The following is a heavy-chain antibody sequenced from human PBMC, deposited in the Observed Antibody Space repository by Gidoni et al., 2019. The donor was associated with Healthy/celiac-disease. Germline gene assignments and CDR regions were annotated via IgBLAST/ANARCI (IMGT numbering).Heavy chain of an antibody. CDR3: ARAQGYSDTLYYFDY. CDR1: GCTFRCYS. D-gene: IGHD1-26*01. V-gene: IGHV3-21*01. CDR2: ISSSSSYI. Sequence: EVQLVESGGGLVKPGGSLRLSCAASGCTFRCYSMHWVRPAPGKGVEWVSSISSSSSYIYYADSVKGRFTISRDNAKNSLYLQMNSLIAEDTAVYYCARAQGYSDTLYYFDYWGQGTLVTVSS. J-gene: IGHJ4*02.